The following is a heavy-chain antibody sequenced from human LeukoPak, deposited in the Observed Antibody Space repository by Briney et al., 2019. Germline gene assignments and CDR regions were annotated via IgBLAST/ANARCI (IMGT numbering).Heavy chain of an antibody. D-gene: IGHD3-16*01. CDR1: GYTFSSYG. Sequence: GASVKVSCKASGYTFSSYGISWVRQAPGQGLEWMGWISVYNANTDQSKKLQGRVTMTTDTSTSTAYMELTSLRSDDTAVYYCARDRFGESSPYYYYGMDVWGQGTTVTVSS. CDR3: ARDRFGESSPYYYYGMDV. V-gene: IGHV1-18*01. CDR2: ISVYNANT. J-gene: IGHJ6*02.